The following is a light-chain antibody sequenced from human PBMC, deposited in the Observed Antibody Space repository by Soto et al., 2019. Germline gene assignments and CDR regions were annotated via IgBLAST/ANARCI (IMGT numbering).Light chain of an antibody. CDR3: QQYNNWYWT. CDR1: QSVSSSY. CDR2: GAS. Sequence: EIVLTQSPGTLSLSPGERVTLSCRASQSVSSSYLAWYQQKPGQTPRLLIYGASTRATGIPARFSGSGSGTEFTLTISSLQSEDFAVYYCQQYNNWYWTFGQGNKVDIK. V-gene: IGKV3-15*01. J-gene: IGKJ1*01.